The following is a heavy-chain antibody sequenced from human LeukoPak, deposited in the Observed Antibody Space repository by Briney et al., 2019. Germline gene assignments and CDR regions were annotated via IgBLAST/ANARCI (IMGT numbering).Heavy chain of an antibody. J-gene: IGHJ4*02. V-gene: IGHV3-49*03. D-gene: IGHD3-22*01. CDR2: IRSKAYGGTT. CDR3: TLYYYDSSGYYPFDY. Sequence: GGSLRLSCAASGFTFSSYAMSWFRQAPGKGLEWVGFIRSKAYGGTTEYAASVKGRFTISRDDSKSIAYLQMNSLKTEDTAVYYCTLYYYDSSGYYPFDYWGQGTLVTVSS. CDR1: GFTFSSYA.